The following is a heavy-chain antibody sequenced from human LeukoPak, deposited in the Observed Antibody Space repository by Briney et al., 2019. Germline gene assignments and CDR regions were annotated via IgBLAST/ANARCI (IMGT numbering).Heavy chain of an antibody. J-gene: IGHJ4*02. V-gene: IGHV4-59*01. Sequence: SETLSLTCTVSGGSISSYYWSWIRQPPGKGLEWIGYIYYSGSTNYNPSLKSRVTISVDTSKNQFSLKLSSVTAADTAVYYCARDHDYGDYFDYWGRGTLVTVSS. CDR2: IYYSGST. D-gene: IGHD4-17*01. CDR1: GGSISSYY. CDR3: ARDHDYGDYFDY.